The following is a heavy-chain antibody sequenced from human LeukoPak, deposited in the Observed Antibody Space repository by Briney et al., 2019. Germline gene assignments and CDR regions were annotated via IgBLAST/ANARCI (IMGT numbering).Heavy chain of an antibody. CDR2: IFTGQT. V-gene: IGHV4-38-2*01. CDR3: AKSNGYGLIDI. J-gene: IGHJ3*02. Sequence: PGGSLRLSCAASGFTFSSHGMSWVRQPPGKGLEWIGTIFTGQTYYSPSLKSRVTISVDTSKNQFSLKLRSVTAADTAVYYCAKSNGYGLIDIWGQGTMVTVSS. D-gene: IGHD3-22*01. CDR1: GFTFSSHGM.